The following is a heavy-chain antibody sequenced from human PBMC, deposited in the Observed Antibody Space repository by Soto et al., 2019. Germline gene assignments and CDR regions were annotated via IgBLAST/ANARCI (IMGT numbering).Heavy chain of an antibody. CDR2: IYYSGST. Sequence: SETLSLTCTVSGGSISSYYWSWIRQPPGKGLEWIGYIYYSGSTNYNPSLKSRVTISVDTSKNQFSLKLSSVTAADTAVYYCASLPGIAVAGTEGAFDYWGQGTLVTVSS. CDR1: GGSISSYY. J-gene: IGHJ4*02. CDR3: ASLPGIAVAGTEGAFDY. V-gene: IGHV4-59*01. D-gene: IGHD6-19*01.